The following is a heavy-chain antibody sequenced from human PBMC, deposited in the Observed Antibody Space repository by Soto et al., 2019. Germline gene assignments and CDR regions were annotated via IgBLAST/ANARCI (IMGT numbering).Heavy chain of an antibody. V-gene: IGHV1-69*06. CDR1: GRTFNNFA. CDR2: IVVMSNAA. CDR3: ARAIKRWEVNYYFDY. Sequence: QVVLLQSGAEVKEPGSSVRLSCQVSGRTFNNFAFSWVRQAPGQGPAWLGGIVVMSNAADYSQRFQDRVMITADTSTSTLYMELGSLTFDDTAVYYCARAIKRWEVNYYFDYWGQGTLVTVSS. J-gene: IGHJ4*02. D-gene: IGHD1-26*01.